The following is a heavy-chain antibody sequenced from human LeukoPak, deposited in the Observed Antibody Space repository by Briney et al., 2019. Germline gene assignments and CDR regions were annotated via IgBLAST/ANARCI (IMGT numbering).Heavy chain of an antibody. V-gene: IGHV3-30-3*01. CDR1: GFTFSSYA. CDR3: AGEFSGSYLYYFDY. Sequence: PGGSLRLSCAASGFTFSSYAMHWVRQAPGKGLEWVAVISYDGSNKYYADSVKGRFTISRDNSKNTLYLQMNSLGAEDTAVYYCAGEFSGSYLYYFDYWGQGTLVTVSS. D-gene: IGHD1-26*01. J-gene: IGHJ4*02. CDR2: ISYDGSNK.